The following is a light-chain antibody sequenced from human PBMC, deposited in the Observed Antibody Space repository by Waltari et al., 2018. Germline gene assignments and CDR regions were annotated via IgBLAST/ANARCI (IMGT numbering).Light chain of an antibody. CDR3: CSYAGSVV. J-gene: IGLJ2*01. CDR2: GVS. CDR1: SSGVGTYNL. V-gene: IGLV2-23*02. Sequence: QSALTQHASLSGSPGQSLTIPCTGTSSGVGTYNLVPWYQQHPGQAPKLMIYGVSKRPSGVSNRFSGSKSGNTASLTISGLQAEDEADYYCCSYAGSVVFGGGTKLTVL.